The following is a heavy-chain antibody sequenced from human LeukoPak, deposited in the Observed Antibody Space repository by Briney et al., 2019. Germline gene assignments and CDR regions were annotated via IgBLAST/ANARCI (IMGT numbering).Heavy chain of an antibody. D-gene: IGHD1-1*01. CDR2: ISASGSYI. V-gene: IGHV3-21*01. J-gene: IGHJ4*02. Sequence: GGSLRLSCAASGYTFDTYRMNWVRQAPGTGLEWVSSISASGSYIYYADSLKGRFTISRDNTKNSLFLQMNSLRAEDTAVYYCARDSPGTTASDYWGQGTLVTVSS. CDR1: GYTFDTYR. CDR3: ARDSPGTTASDY.